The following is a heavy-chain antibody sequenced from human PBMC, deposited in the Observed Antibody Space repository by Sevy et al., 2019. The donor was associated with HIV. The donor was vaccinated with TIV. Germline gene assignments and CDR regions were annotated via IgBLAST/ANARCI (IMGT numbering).Heavy chain of an antibody. CDR1: GGSFSGSY. J-gene: IGHJ6*02. CDR3: ASLGGIVVAGGMDV. Sequence: SETLSLTCAVYGGSFSGSYWRWIRQPPGKGLEWNGEVIHSGSNNYNPSLKSRVTISVDTSKNQFSLKLSSVTAADTAVYYCASLGGIVVAGGMDVWGQGTTVTVSS. V-gene: IGHV4-34*12. D-gene: IGHD2-15*01. CDR2: VIHSGSN.